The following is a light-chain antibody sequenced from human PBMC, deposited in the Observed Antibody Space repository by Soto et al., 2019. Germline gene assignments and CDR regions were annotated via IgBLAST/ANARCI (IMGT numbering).Light chain of an antibody. CDR1: KNDIGSSDY. V-gene: IGLV2-14*01. CDR2: GVS. Sequence: QSALTQPASVSASPGQSITISCTGGKNDIGSSDYVSWYQQHPGKAPKLIIYGVSNRPSGTSDRFSGSKSGNTASLTMSGLQADDEADYYCSSSTSSNTLVFGGGTKLTVL. CDR3: SSSTSSNTLV. J-gene: IGLJ3*02.